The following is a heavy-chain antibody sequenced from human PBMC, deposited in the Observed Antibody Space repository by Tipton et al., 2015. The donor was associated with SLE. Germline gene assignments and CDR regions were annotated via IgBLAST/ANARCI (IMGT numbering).Heavy chain of an antibody. J-gene: IGHJ2*01. V-gene: IGHV4-28*01. D-gene: IGHD6-13*01. CDR1: GYSISSGYY. CDR2: IYYSGST. CDR3: ASRGAAAAPGWYFDL. Sequence: TLSLTCAVSGYSISSGYYWGWIRQPPGKGLEWIGYIYYSGSTYYNPSLKSRVTISVDTSKNQFSLKLSSVTAADTAVYYCASRGAAAAPGWYFDLWGRGTLVTVSS.